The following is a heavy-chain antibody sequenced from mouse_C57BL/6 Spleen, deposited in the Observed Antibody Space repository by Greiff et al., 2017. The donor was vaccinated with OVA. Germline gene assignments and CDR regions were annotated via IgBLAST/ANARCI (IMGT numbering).Heavy chain of an antibody. CDR1: GYTFTSYW. Sequence: QVQLKQPGAELVRPGSSVKLSCKASGYTFTSYWMHWVKQRPIQGLEWIGNIDPSDSETHYNQKFKDKATLTVDKSSSTAYMQLSSLTSEDSAVYYCARDGYYGDYAMDYWGQGTSVTVSS. CDR2: IDPSDSET. CDR3: ARDGYYGDYAMDY. J-gene: IGHJ4*01. V-gene: IGHV1-52*01. D-gene: IGHD2-3*01.